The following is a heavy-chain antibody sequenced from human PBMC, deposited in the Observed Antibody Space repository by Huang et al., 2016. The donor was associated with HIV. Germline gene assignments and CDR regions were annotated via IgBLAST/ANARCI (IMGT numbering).Heavy chain of an antibody. CDR2: ISSDGNYI. CDR3: ARVDATANMMGVDL. J-gene: IGHJ4*02. D-gene: IGHD2-21*02. Sequence: EVQLVESGGGLVHPGGSLRLSCVVSGFDLSDYGMNWVRQTAGKGREWVASISSDGNYIYYSDSVRGRFTVFRDNAKNSVSLQINILGAEDTGVYFCARVDATANMMGVDLWGRGTLVTVSS. CDR1: GFDLSDYG. V-gene: IGHV3-21*02.